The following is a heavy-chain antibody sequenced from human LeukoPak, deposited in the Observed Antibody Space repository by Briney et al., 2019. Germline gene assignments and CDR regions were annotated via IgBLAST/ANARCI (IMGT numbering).Heavy chain of an antibody. CDR2: ISYDGSNK. CDR3: ARDPTNYDFWSGYPHPNYYYYYMDV. D-gene: IGHD3-3*01. J-gene: IGHJ6*03. CDR1: GFTFSSYA. Sequence: GGSLRLSCAASGFTFSSYAMHWVRQAPGKGLEWVAVISYDGSNKYYADSVKGRFTISRDNSKNTLYLQMNSLRAEDTAVYYCARDPTNYDFWSGYPHPNYYYYYMDVWGKGTTVTVSS. V-gene: IGHV3-30-3*01.